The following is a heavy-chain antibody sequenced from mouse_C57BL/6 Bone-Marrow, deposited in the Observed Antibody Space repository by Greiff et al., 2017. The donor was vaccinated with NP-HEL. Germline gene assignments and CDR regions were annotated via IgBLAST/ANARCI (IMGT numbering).Heavy chain of an antibody. CDR2: INPSDSYT. Sequence: QVQLKQPGAELVMPGASVKLSCKASGYTFTSYWMHWVKQRPGQGLEWIGEINPSDSYTNYNQKFKGKSTLTVDKSASTTYMQLSSLTSEDSAVYYCARDYSILMDYWGQGTSVTVSS. V-gene: IGHV1-69*01. D-gene: IGHD2-5*01. J-gene: IGHJ4*01. CDR3: ARDYSILMDY. CDR1: GYTFTSYW.